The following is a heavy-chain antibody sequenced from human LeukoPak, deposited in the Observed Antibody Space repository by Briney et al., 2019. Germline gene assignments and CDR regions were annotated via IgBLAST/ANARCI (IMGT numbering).Heavy chain of an antibody. CDR1: GFTFSSFA. CDR3: ARDFPVSYCSSTSCYPGFDY. V-gene: IGHV3-30-3*01. J-gene: IGHJ4*02. CDR2: ISYDGSNK. Sequence: GGSLRLSCAASGFTFSSFAMHWVRQAPGKGLEWVAVISYDGSNKYYADSVKGRFTISRGNSKNTLYLQMNSLRAEDTAVYYCARDFPVSYCSSTSCYPGFDYWGQGTLVTVSS. D-gene: IGHD2-2*01.